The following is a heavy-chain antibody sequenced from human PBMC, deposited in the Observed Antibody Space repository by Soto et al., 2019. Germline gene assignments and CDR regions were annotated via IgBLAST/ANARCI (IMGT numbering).Heavy chain of an antibody. Sequence: SETLSLTCTVSGGSISSYYWSWIRQPPGKGLECIGYIYYSGSTNYNPSLKSRVTISVDTSKNQFSLKRSSVTAADPAVYYCARGRFYGDYENSSHCGKDVWGRGPTVTVSS. D-gene: IGHD4-17*01. CDR2: IYYSGST. V-gene: IGHV4-59*01. CDR1: GGSISSYY. J-gene: IGHJ6*02. CDR3: ARGRFYGDYENSSHCGKDV.